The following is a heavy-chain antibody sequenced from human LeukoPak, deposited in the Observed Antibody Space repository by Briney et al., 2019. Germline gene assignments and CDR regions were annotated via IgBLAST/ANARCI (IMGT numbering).Heavy chain of an antibody. CDR2: ISSSGSTI. D-gene: IGHD6-19*01. CDR1: GGSISSYY. V-gene: IGHV3-11*04. CDR3: AREKESSGWEYYFDY. J-gene: IGHJ4*02. Sequence: PSETLSLTCTVSGGSISSYYWSWIRQAPGKGLEWVSYISSSGSTIYYADSVKGRFTISRDNAKNSLYLQMNSLRAEDTAVYYCAREKESSGWEYYFDYWGQGTLVTVSS.